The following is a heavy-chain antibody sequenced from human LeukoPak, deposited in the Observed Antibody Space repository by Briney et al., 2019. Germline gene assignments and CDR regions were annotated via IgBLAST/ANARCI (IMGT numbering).Heavy chain of an antibody. CDR2: INPNSGGT. CDR1: GYTFTGYY. D-gene: IGHD2-2*01. J-gene: IGHJ4*02. V-gene: IGHV1-2*02. Sequence: ASVKVSCKASGYTFTGYYMHWVRQAPGQGLEWMGWINPNSGGTNYAQKFQGRVTVTRDTSISTAYMELSRLRSDDTAVYYCAALGYCSSTSCSPTYYFDYWGQGTLVTVSS. CDR3: AALGYCSSTSCSPTYYFDY.